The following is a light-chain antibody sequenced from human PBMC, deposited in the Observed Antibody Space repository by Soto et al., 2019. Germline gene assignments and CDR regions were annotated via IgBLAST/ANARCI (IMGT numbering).Light chain of an antibody. CDR1: QGISGW. Sequence: DIQMTQSPSSVSASVGDRVTITCRASQGISGWLAWYQQKPGKAPKPLIFAISRLQSGVPSRFSGSGSGTDLTLTISILQPEDFATYYCQQANSFPYTFGQGTKLEIK. V-gene: IGKV1-12*01. J-gene: IGKJ2*01. CDR2: AIS. CDR3: QQANSFPYT.